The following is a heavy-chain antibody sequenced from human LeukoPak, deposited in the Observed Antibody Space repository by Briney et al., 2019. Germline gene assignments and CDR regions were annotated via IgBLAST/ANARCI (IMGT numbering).Heavy chain of an antibody. V-gene: IGHV4-59*08. CDR3: SRSVPSLDYLFDS. CDR1: GGSISGYY. CDR2: IYNSGIT. D-gene: IGHD4-11*01. Sequence: SETLSLTCTVSGGSISGYYWTWIRQLPGKGLEWIGYIYNSGITNYNPSLKSRVTVSVDTSKNQFSLRLASVTAADTAVYYCSRSVPSLDYLFDSWGHGTLVTVSS. J-gene: IGHJ5*01.